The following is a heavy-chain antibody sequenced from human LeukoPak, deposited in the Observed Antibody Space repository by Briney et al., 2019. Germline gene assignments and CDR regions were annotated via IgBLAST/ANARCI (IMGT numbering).Heavy chain of an antibody. CDR1: GGTFSSYA. Sequence: SVKVSCKASGGTFSSYAISWVRQALGQGLEWMGGIIPIFGTANYAQKFQGRVTITADESTSTAYMELSSLRSEDTAVYYCARGTPYSSSYYYYGMDVWGQGTTVTVSS. J-gene: IGHJ6*02. CDR3: ARGTPYSSSYYYYGMDV. CDR2: IIPIFGTA. V-gene: IGHV1-69*13. D-gene: IGHD6-6*01.